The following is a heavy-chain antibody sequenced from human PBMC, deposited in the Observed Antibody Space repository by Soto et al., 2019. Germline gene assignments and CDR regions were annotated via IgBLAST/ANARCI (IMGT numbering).Heavy chain of an antibody. J-gene: IGHJ4*02. D-gene: IGHD6-6*01. CDR1: GFTFGMYW. Sequence: AGGSLGVACASAGFTFGMYWVGWVRQAPGKGLDWVANIKQDGSEKDYVDSVKGRFTISRDNAKNSMYLQMNSLRAEDTGVYYCARDEQLAAFDYWGKGTLVTVSS. CDR2: IKQDGSEK. CDR3: ARDEQLAAFDY. V-gene: IGHV3-7*01.